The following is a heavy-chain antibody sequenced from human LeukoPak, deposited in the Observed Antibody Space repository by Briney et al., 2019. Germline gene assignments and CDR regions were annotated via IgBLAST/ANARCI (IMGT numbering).Heavy chain of an antibody. CDR3: TRDPYDYVWGSLEDY. Sequence: GGSLRLSCVVSGFTFSRNSMNWVRQAPGKGLEWVSYISSSSTTYYADSVKGRFTISRDNAKNSLYLQMNSLRDEDTAVYYCTRDPYDYVWGSLEDYWGQGTLVTVSS. D-gene: IGHD3-16*01. V-gene: IGHV3-48*02. CDR2: ISSSSTT. J-gene: IGHJ4*02. CDR1: GFTFSRNS.